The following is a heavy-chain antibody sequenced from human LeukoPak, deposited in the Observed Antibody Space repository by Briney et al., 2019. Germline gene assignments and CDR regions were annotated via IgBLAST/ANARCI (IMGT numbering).Heavy chain of an antibody. V-gene: IGHV3-7*01. CDR3: ARWELTGSWFFDY. Sequence: GGSLRLSCVVSGFTFSNYWMSWVRQAPGKGLEWVANIKGDGSGTSYVDSVKGRFTISRDNAKNSLHLQMNSLRAEDTAVYYCARWELTGSWFFDYWGQGTLVTVSS. CDR1: GFTFSNYW. CDR2: IKGDGSGT. D-gene: IGHD6-13*01. J-gene: IGHJ4*02.